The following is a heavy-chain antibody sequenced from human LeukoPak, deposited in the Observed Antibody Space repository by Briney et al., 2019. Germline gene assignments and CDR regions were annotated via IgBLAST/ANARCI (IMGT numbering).Heavy chain of an antibody. D-gene: IGHD5-24*01. V-gene: IGHV1-46*01. J-gene: IGHJ4*02. Sequence: ASVKVSCKASGYTFTGYYMHWVRQAPGQGLEWMGGINPSGGSTTYAQKFQGRVTMTRDTSTSTVYMELSSLRSEDTAVYYCAREDGYNYVVFDYWGQGTLVTVSS. CDR3: AREDGYNYVVFDY. CDR2: INPSGGST. CDR1: GYTFTGYY.